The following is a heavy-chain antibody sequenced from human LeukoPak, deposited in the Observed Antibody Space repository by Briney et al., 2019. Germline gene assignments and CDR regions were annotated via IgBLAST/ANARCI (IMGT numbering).Heavy chain of an antibody. CDR2: ISSSSSTI. CDR1: GFTFSSYS. CDR3: AREGYYYGMDV. J-gene: IGHJ6*02. V-gene: IGHV3-48*04. Sequence: GGSLRLSCAASGFTFSSYSMNWVRQAPGKGLEWVSYISSSSSTIYYADSVKGRFTISRDNAKNSLYLQMNSLRAEDTAVYYCAREGYYYGMDVWGQGTTVTVSS.